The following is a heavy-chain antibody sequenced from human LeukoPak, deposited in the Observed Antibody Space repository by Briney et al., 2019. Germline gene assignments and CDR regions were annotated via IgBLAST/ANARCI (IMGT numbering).Heavy chain of an antibody. V-gene: IGHV3-30*04. CDR1: GFTFSSYA. CDR2: ISYDGSNK. CDR3: ARERSIAAAGTDAFDI. Sequence: GGSLRLSCAASGFTFSSYAMHWVRQAPGRGLEWVAVISYDGSNKYYADSVKGRFTISRDNSKNALYLQMNSLRSEDTAVYYCARERSIAAAGTDAFDIWGQGTMVTVSS. J-gene: IGHJ3*02. D-gene: IGHD6-13*01.